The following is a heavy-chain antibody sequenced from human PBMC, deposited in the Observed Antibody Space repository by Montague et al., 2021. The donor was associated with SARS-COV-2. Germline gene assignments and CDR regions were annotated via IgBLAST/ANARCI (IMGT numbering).Heavy chain of an antibody. Sequence: SLRLSCAASGFTFDDYGMNWVRQAPGKGLEWVSGITWNGGSTGYEDSVTGRFTISRDNAKNSLYLQMNSLRAEDTALSYCARDSSSWRIQGFFGYWGQGTLVTVSS. CDR1: GFTFDDYG. D-gene: IGHD6-13*01. J-gene: IGHJ4*02. V-gene: IGHV3-20*04. CDR2: ITWNGGST. CDR3: ARDSSSWRIQGFFGY.